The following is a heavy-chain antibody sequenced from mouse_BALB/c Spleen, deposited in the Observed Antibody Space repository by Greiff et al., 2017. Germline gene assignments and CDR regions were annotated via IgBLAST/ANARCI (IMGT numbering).Heavy chain of an antibody. CDR2: ISTYYGDA. J-gene: IGHJ4*01. CDR1: GYTFTDYA. Sequence: QVQLQQSGAELVRPGVSVKISCKGSGYTFTDYAMHWVKQSHAKSLEWIGVISTYYGDASYNQKFKGKATMTVDKSSSTAYMELARLTSEDSAIYYCARSYGSSFYAMDYWGQGTSVTVSS. V-gene: IGHV1S137*01. D-gene: IGHD1-1*01. CDR3: ARSYGSSFYAMDY.